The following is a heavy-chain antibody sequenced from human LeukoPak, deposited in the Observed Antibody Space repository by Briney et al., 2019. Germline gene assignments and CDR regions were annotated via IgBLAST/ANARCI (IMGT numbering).Heavy chain of an antibody. D-gene: IGHD3-9*01. Sequence: ASVKVSCKASGYTFTSYGISWVRQAPGQGLEWMGWISAYNGNTNYAQKLQGRVTMTTDTSTSTAYMELRSLRSDDTAVYYCARAPYYDILTGYSLPRYFDYWGQGTLVTVSS. CDR2: ISAYNGNT. J-gene: IGHJ4*02. CDR1: GYTFTSYG. V-gene: IGHV1-18*04. CDR3: ARAPYYDILTGYSLPRYFDY.